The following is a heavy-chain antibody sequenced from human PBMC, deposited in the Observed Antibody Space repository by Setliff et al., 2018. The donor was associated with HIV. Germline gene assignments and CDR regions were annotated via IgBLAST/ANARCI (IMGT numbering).Heavy chain of an antibody. CDR1: GYTFTGYY. J-gene: IGHJ5*02. Sequence: ASVKVSCKASGYTFTGYYMHWVRQAPGQGLEWMGRINPNSGGTNYAQKFQGRVTMTRDTSISTAYMELSRLRSDDTAVYYCARGPYYDFWSGSGEGNWFDPWGQGTLVTVSS. CDR3: ARGPYYDFWSGSGEGNWFDP. V-gene: IGHV1-2*06. D-gene: IGHD3-3*01. CDR2: INPNSGGT.